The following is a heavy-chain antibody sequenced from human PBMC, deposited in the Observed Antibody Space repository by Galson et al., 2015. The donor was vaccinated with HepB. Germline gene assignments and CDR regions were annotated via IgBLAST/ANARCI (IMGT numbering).Heavy chain of an antibody. Sequence: SLRLSCAASGFTFSRFWMSWVRQAPGKGLEWVANIKQDGRAPNYVDSVKGRFTISRDNAKNSLFLQMNSLRVEDTAVYYCVRDWDWGQGTLVAVSS. D-gene: IGHD7-27*01. J-gene: IGHJ1*01. CDR3: VRDWD. CDR2: IKQDGRAP. V-gene: IGHV3-7*03. CDR1: GFTFSRFW.